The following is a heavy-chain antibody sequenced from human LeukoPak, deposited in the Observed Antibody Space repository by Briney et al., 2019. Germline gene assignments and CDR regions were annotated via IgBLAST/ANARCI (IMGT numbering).Heavy chain of an antibody. CDR2: ISAYNGNT. CDR1: GYTFTSYG. V-gene: IGHV1-18*01. Sequence: ASVKVSCKASGYTFTSYGISWVRQAPGQGLEWMGWISAYNGNTNYAQKLQGRVTMTTDTSTSTAYMELRSLRFDDTAVYYCARAGGYQLLHYWDFDLWGRGTLVTVSS. D-gene: IGHD2-2*01. CDR3: ARAGGYQLLHYWDFDL. J-gene: IGHJ2*01.